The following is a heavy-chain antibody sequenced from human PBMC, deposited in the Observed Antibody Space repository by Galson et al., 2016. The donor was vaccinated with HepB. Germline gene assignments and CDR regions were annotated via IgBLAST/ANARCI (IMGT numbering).Heavy chain of an antibody. J-gene: IGHJ4*02. D-gene: IGHD3-10*01. CDR2: IVSKGDGGTT. CDR3: TTDHVYGSGKWFFDY. CDR1: GLPFNNVW. Sequence: SLRLSCAASGLPFNNVWMSWVRQAPGKGLEWVGRIVSKGDGGTTHYAAPLKGRFTISRDDSKNMVHLQMNSLKTEDTAVYYCTTDHVYGSGKWFFDYWGQGPLVTVSS. V-gene: IGHV3-15*04.